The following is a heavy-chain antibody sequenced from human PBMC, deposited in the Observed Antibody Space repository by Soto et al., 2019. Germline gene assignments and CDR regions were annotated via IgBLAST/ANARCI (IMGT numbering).Heavy chain of an antibody. CDR2: IWYDGSNK. V-gene: IGHV3-33*01. CDR1: GFTFSSYG. D-gene: IGHD3-3*01. CDR3: ARPNLRFLEWLSRGFDAFDI. Sequence: GGSLRLSCAASGFTFSSYGMHWVRQAPGKGLEWVAVIWYDGSNKYYADSVKGRFTISRDNSKNTLYLQMNSLRAEDTAVYYCARPNLRFLEWLSRGFDAFDIWGQGTMVTVSS. J-gene: IGHJ3*02.